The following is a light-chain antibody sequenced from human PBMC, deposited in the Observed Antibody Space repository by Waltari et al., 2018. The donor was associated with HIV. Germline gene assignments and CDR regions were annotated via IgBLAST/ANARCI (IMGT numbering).Light chain of an antibody. V-gene: IGKV3-11*01. CDR1: QGVVVF. CDR3: QHRHNWPPLT. Sequence: EIVLTQSPATLSLSPGDRATLSCRASQGVVVFFAWYQHKPGQPPRLLIHEASNRATGVPARFSGSGSGTDFTLTISSLEPEDFAVYYCQHRHNWPPLTFGGGTEVEIK. J-gene: IGKJ4*01. CDR2: EAS.